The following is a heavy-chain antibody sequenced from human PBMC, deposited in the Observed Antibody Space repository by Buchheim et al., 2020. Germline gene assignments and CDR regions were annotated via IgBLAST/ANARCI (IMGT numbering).Heavy chain of an antibody. Sequence: QVTLKESGPALVKQKQTLTLTCTFSGFSLSTSAVRVTWIRQPPGKALEWLARIDWDDDKFYSTSLRTRLSIPKDTSKNQVVLTMTDMDLLDTATYYCARISSSGYAYLDYWGPGT. CDR1: GFSLSTSAVR. J-gene: IGHJ4*02. CDR2: IDWDDDK. CDR3: ARISSSGYAYLDY. D-gene: IGHD5-12*01. V-gene: IGHV2-70*04.